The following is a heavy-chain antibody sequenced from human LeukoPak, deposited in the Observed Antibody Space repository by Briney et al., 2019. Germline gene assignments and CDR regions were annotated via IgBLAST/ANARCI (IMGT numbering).Heavy chain of an antibody. CDR1: GFTFSSYA. D-gene: IGHD3-22*01. CDR2: ISGSGGST. Sequence: GGSLRLSCAASGFTFSSYAMGWVRQAPGKGLEWVSAISGSGGSTYYADSVKGRFTISRDNSKNTLYLQMNSLRAEDTAVYYCAKTPGYYDSSGYYYSAYYYYGMDVWGQGTTVTVSS. CDR3: AKTPGYYDSSGYYYSAYYYYGMDV. J-gene: IGHJ6*02. V-gene: IGHV3-23*01.